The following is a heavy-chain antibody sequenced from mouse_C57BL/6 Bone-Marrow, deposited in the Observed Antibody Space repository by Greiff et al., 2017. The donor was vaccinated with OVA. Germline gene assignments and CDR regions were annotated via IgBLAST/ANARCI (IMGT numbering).Heavy chain of an antibody. CDR2: IDPETGGT. Sequence: LVESGAELVRPGASVTLSCKASGYTFTDYEMHWVKQTPVHGLEWIGAIDPETGGTAYNQKFKGKAILTADKSSSTAYMELRSLTSEDSAVYYYTRGYSNYYAMDYWVQGTSVTVTS. V-gene: IGHV1-15*01. D-gene: IGHD2-5*01. J-gene: IGHJ4*01. CDR1: GYTFTDYE. CDR3: TRGYSNYYAMDY.